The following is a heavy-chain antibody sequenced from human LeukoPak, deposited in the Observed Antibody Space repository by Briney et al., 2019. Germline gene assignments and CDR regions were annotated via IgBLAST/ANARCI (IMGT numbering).Heavy chain of an antibody. CDR3: ARGPSNTSGRYIYFDY. CDR2: ISAYNGDT. D-gene: IGHD6-19*01. CDR1: GYAFTRYG. V-gene: IGHV1-18*01. Sequence: ASVTVSCKASGYAFTRYGFSWVRQAPGQGLEWMGWISAYNGDTNYAQKFKGRVTMTTDTSTRTAYMELRSLRSDDTAVYYCARGPSNTSGRYIYFDYGGQGTLVTVSS. J-gene: IGHJ4*02.